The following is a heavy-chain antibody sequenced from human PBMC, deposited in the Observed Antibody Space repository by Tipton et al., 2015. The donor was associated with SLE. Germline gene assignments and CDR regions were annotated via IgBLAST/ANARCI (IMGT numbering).Heavy chain of an antibody. V-gene: IGHV4-39*07. Sequence: TLSLTCTVSGGSISSSSYYWGWIRQPPGKGLEWIGSIYYSGSTYYNPSLKSRVTISVDTSKNQFSLKLSSVTAANTAVYYCARTPGDYGFDPWGQGTLVTVSS. CDR1: GGSISSSSYY. J-gene: IGHJ5*02. D-gene: IGHD4-17*01. CDR3: ARTPGDYGFDP. CDR2: IYYSGST.